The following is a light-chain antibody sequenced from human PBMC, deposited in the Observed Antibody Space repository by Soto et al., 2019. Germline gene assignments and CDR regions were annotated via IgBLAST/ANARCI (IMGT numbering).Light chain of an antibody. CDR1: QSISNW. CDR3: QQYNSYSPRLT. V-gene: IGKV1-5*03. Sequence: DIPMTQSPSTLSASVGDRVTITCRASQSISNWLAWYQQKPGKAPKLLIYRASSLESVVPSRFSGSGSGTEFPLTISSLQPDDFATYYCQQYNSYSPRLTFGGGTKVETK. CDR2: RAS. J-gene: IGKJ4*01.